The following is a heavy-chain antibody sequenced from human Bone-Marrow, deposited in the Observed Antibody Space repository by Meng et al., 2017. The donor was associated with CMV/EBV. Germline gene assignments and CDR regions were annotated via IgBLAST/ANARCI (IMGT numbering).Heavy chain of an antibody. V-gene: IGHV3-74*01. J-gene: IGHJ4*02. Sequence: GASLRLSCAASGFTFSSHWMHWVLQAPGKGLVWVSRVNSDGSSTSYADSVKGRFTISRDNSKNTLYLQMNSLRAEDTAVYYCARDRMHYFHYWGQGTLVTVSS. CDR3: ARDRMHYFHY. CDR2: VNSDGSST. CDR1: GFTFSSHW.